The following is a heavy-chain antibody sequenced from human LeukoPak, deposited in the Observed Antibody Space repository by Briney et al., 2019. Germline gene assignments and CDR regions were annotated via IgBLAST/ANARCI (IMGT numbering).Heavy chain of an antibody. CDR1: GYTFTNYA. Sequence: ASVKVSCKASGYTFTNYAIHWVRQAPGQRLEWMAWINAGNGNTKYSQEFQGRVTITRDTSASAAYMELSSLRSEDVAVYYCAKDRYCTNGVCSGEFDYWGQGTLVTVSS. CDR3: AKDRYCTNGVCSGEFDY. CDR2: INAGNGNT. D-gene: IGHD2-8*01. V-gene: IGHV1-3*03. J-gene: IGHJ4*02.